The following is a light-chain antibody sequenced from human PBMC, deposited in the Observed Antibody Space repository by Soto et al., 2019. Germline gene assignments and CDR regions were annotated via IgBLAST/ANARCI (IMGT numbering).Light chain of an antibody. V-gene: IGKV1-17*01. Sequence: IQMTQSPSSLSASVGARVTITFRSSQSISNYLNWYQQKPGKAPKRLIYVASSLQSGVPSRFSGSGSGTEFTLTISSLQPDDFATYYCQQYNSHRTFGQGTKVDIK. CDR2: VAS. CDR1: QSISNY. J-gene: IGKJ1*01. CDR3: QQYNSHRT.